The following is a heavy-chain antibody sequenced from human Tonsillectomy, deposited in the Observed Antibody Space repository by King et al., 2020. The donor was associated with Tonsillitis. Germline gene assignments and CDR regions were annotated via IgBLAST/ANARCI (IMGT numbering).Heavy chain of an antibody. D-gene: IGHD1-1*01. CDR3: ARDFLDMMVPLIMGQYPSDV. Sequence: VQLVESGGGVVQPGGSLRLSCAASGFTFYSYGMHWVRQAPGKGLEWVAYIQYDGSNIYHADSVKGRFSISRDNSKNTLSLQMNSLRVEDTAVYYCARDFLDMMVPLIMGQYPSDVRGRGTMVTVSS. J-gene: IGHJ3*01. CDR1: GFTFYSYG. V-gene: IGHV3-30*02. CDR2: IQYDGSNI.